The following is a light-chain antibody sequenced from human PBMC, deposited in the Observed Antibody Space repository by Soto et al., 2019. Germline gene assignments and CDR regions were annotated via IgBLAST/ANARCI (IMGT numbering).Light chain of an antibody. CDR2: EAS. J-gene: IGKJ2*01. Sequence: DIQMTQSPSTLSASVGDRVTITCRASQSVSRWLAWYQQKPGTAPRLLIDEASSLESGVPSRFSGSGSGTEFTLTVSSLQPDDFATYYCQQYNDSFPYTFGQGTKLEIK. CDR1: QSVSRW. V-gene: IGKV1-5*03. CDR3: QQYNDSFPYT.